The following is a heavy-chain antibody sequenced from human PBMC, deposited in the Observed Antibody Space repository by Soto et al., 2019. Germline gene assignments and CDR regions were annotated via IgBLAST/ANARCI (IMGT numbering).Heavy chain of an antibody. D-gene: IGHD3-10*01. J-gene: IGHJ4*02. CDR1: GFTFSSYS. CDR3: ARDPASYYYGSGSYGVHFDY. CDR2: ISSSSSYI. V-gene: IGHV3-21*01. Sequence: EVQLVESGGGLVKPGGSLRLSCAASGFTFSSYSMNWVRQAPGKGLEWVSSISSSSSYIYYADSVKGRFTISRDNAKNALDLQMNSLRAEDTAVYYCARDPASYYYGSGSYGVHFDYLCQGTLVTVSS.